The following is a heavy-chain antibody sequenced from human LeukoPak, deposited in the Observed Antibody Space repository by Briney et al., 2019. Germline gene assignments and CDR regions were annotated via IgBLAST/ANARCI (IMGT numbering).Heavy chain of an antibody. CDR2: INPSGGST. J-gene: IGHJ6*04. CDR3: VGGHYDILTGYTPGGMDV. V-gene: IGHV1-46*01. Sequence: ASVKVSCKASGYTFTSYYMHWVRQAPGQGLECMGIINPSGGSTSYAQKFQGRVTMTRDTSTSTVYMELSSLRSEDTAVYYCVGGHYDILTGYTPGGMDVWGKGTTVTVSS. CDR1: GYTFTSYY. D-gene: IGHD3-9*01.